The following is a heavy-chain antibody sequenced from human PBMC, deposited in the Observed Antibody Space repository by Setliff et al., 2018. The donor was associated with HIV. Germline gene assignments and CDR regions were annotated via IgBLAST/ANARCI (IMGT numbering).Heavy chain of an antibody. CDR2: INPGSGDT. CDR3: ARVLSVTMIRGAHGY. J-gene: IGHJ4*02. CDR1: GYTFAAYY. D-gene: IGHD3-10*01. Sequence: ASVKVSCKASGYTFAAYYIHWLRQAPGQGLEWMGWINPGSGDTNYAQKVQGRVTMTSDTSTRTVYMELSSLTSDDTAVYFCARVLSVTMIRGAHGYWGQGTLVTVSS. V-gene: IGHV1-2*02.